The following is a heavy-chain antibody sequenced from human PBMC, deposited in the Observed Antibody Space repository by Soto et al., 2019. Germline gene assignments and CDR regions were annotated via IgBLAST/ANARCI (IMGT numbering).Heavy chain of an antibody. D-gene: IGHD5-12*01. CDR3: AKVSRGWLQLRTGPDY. Sequence: SLRLSCAASGFTFSSYGMHWVRQAPGKGLEWVAVISYDGSNKYYADSVKGRFTISRDNSKNTLYLQMNSLRAEDTAVYYCAKVSRGWLQLRTGPDYWGQGTLVTVSS. J-gene: IGHJ4*02. V-gene: IGHV3-30*18. CDR2: ISYDGSNK. CDR1: GFTFSSYG.